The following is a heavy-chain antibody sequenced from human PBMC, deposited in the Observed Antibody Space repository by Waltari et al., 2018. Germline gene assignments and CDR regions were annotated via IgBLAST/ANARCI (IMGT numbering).Heavy chain of an antibody. V-gene: IGHV3-23*01. CDR1: GFTFRSQA. CDR3: SKGAGYCSRTNCYPHDY. D-gene: IGHD2-2*01. CDR2: ISGSSSST. Sequence: EVQLLESGGGLVQPGGSLRLSCAASGFTFRSQAMSWVRQAPGKGVEWVSAISGSSSSTYYADSVKGRFTISRDNSKNTLYLQMNSLRVEDTALYYCSKGAGYCSRTNCYPHDYWGQGTLVTVSS. J-gene: IGHJ4*02.